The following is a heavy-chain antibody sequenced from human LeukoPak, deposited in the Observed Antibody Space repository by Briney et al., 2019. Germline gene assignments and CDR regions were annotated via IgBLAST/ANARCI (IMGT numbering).Heavy chain of an antibody. V-gene: IGHV1-58*02. CDR1: GFTFTSSA. Sequence: SVKVSCKASGFTFTSSAMQWVRQARGQRLEWIGWIVVGSGNTNYAQKFQERVTITRDMSTSTAYMELSSLRSEDTAVYYCAADRGGYCSGGSCYSYWFDPWGQGTLVTVSS. CDR3: AADRGGYCSGGSCYSYWFDP. D-gene: IGHD2-15*01. CDR2: IVVGSGNT. J-gene: IGHJ5*02.